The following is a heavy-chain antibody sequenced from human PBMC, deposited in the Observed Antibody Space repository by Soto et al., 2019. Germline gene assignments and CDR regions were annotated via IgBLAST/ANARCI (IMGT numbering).Heavy chain of an antibody. Sequence: ASVKVSCKASGYTFTSYGISWVRQAPGQGLEWMGWISAYNGNTNYAQKLQGRVTMTTDTSTSTAYTELRSLRSDDTAVYYCARESVGDYPLLDYWGQGTLVTVSS. J-gene: IGHJ4*01. CDR1: GYTFTSYG. CDR2: ISAYNGNT. CDR3: ARESVGDYPLLDY. D-gene: IGHD4-17*01. V-gene: IGHV1-18*01.